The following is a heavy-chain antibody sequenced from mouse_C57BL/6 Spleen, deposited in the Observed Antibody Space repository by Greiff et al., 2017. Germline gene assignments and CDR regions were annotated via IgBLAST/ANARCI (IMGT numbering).Heavy chain of an antibody. Sequence: EVKLVESGGDLVKPGGSLKLSCAASGFTFSSYGMSWVRQTPDKRLEWVATISSGGSYTYYPDSVKGRFTISRDNAKNTLYLQMSSLKSEDTAMYYCARHGATVVPHFDYWGQGTTLTVSS. V-gene: IGHV5-6*01. CDR1: GFTFSSYG. J-gene: IGHJ2*01. CDR2: ISSGGSYT. D-gene: IGHD1-1*01. CDR3: ARHGATVVPHFDY.